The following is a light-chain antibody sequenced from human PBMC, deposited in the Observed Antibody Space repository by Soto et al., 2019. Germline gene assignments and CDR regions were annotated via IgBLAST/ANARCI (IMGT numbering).Light chain of an antibody. V-gene: IGKV3-15*01. J-gene: IGKJ2*01. Sequence: EIVMTQSPATLSVSPGERATLSCRASQSVSSNLAWYQQKPGQAPRLLIYGASTRATGIPARFSGSGSGTEFTLTSSSLHSEDFAYYYCQQYSNWPTFGQGTKVEIK. CDR1: QSVSSN. CDR2: GAS. CDR3: QQYSNWPT.